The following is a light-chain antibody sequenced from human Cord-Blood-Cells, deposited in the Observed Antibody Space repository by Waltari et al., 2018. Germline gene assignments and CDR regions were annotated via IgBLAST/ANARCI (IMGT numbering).Light chain of an antibody. J-gene: IGKJ1*01. Sequence: DIQMTQSPSSLSASVGDRVTITCRASQSISSYLNWYQQKPGKAPKLLIYAASRLHSGVTSRVIGSDSGTDFTLTISSLQPEDFATYYCKQSYSTPTFGQGTKVEIK. CDR2: AAS. CDR3: KQSYSTPT. V-gene: IGKV1-39*01. CDR1: QSISSY.